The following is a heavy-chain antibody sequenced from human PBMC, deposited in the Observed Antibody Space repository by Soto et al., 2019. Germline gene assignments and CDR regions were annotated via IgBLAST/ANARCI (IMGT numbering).Heavy chain of an antibody. D-gene: IGHD6-13*01. Sequence: EVQLLESGGGLVQPGGSLRLSCAASGFTFSSYAMSWVRQAPGKGLEWVSAISGSGGSTYYADSVKGRFTISRDNSKNTLYLQMNSLRAEDTAVYYCAKYACSSSWRINWFDPWGQGTLVTVSS. V-gene: IGHV3-23*01. CDR1: GFTFSSYA. CDR3: AKYACSSSWRINWFDP. J-gene: IGHJ5*02. CDR2: ISGSGGST.